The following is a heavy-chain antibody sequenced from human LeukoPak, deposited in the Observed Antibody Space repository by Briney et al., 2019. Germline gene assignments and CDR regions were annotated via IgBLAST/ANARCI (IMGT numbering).Heavy chain of an antibody. V-gene: IGHV3-20*04. CDR1: GFTFDDYA. CDR2: INWSGDSK. Sequence: PGGSLRLSCAASGFTFDDYAMNWVRQAPGKGLEWVSGINWSGDSKGYADSVKGRFIISRDNARNSLFLQMNSLRVDDTALYYCARGHDYGDYVDGFDIWGEGTMATV. J-gene: IGHJ3*02. D-gene: IGHD4-17*01. CDR3: ARGHDYGDYVDGFDI.